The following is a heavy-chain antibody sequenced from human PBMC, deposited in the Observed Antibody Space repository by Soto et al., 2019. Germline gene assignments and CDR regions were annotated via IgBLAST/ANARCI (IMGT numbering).Heavy chain of an antibody. CDR2: ISAYNGNT. J-gene: IGHJ3*02. CDR3: ARPTYYYGSGLDAFDI. D-gene: IGHD3-10*01. Sequence: ASVKVSCKASGYTFTSYGXSXVRXXXXXGLEWMGWISAYNGNTNYAQKLQGRVTVTTGTSTSTAYMELRSLRSDDTAVYYCARPTYYYGSGLDAFDIWGQGTMVTVSS. V-gene: IGHV1-18*01. CDR1: GYTFTSYG.